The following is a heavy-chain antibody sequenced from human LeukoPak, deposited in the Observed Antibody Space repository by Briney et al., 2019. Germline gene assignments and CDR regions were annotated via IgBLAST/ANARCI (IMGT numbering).Heavy chain of an antibody. CDR1: KFNFA. V-gene: IGHV3-23*01. Sequence: GGSLRLSCAASKFNFAMSWVRQTADKRLEWVSAISGSGDATFYTDSVKGRFTISRDKSKNTLYLQMNNLRVEDTAVYYCAKGHFASSSFFDYWGQGTLVTVSS. D-gene: IGHD6-6*01. J-gene: IGHJ4*02. CDR3: AKGHFASSSFFDY. CDR2: ISGSGDAT.